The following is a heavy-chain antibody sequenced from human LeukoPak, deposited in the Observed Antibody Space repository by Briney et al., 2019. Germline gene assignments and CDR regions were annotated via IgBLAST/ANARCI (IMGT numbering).Heavy chain of an antibody. CDR2: IYYSGST. V-gene: IGHV4-59*01. J-gene: IGHJ3*02. Sequence: PSETLSLTCTVSGGSISSYYWSWIRQPPGKGLEWIGYIYYSGSTNYNPSLKSRVTISVDTSKNQFSLKLSSVTAADTAVYYCARVTITMVRGVIITNAFDIWGQGTMVTVSS. CDR1: GGSISSYY. CDR3: ARVTITMVRGVIITNAFDI. D-gene: IGHD3-10*01.